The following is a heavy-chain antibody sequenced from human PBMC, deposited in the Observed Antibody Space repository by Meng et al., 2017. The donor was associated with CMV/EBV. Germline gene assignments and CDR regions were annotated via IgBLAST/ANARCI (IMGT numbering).Heavy chain of an antibody. CDR3: ANNAHFSISDYLTSFDY. J-gene: IGHJ4*02. CDR1: GIALRHSAVT. D-gene: IGHD3-22*01. Sequence: SQVKPPQTLTLNSPFAGIALRHSAVTAVQLQQPPGKALEWLALIYWDDSTRYSPGRKSTLTITKDTTKIHVVLTMTNMDPVFTATYSYANNAHFSISDYLTSFDYWGQGTLVTVSS. CDR2: IYWDDST. V-gene: IGHV2-5*02.